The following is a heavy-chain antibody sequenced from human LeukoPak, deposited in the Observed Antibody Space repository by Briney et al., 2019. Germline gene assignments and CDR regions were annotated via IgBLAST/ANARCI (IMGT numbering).Heavy chain of an antibody. CDR3: ARQKPGGTLDY. D-gene: IGHD1-14*01. J-gene: IGHJ4*02. Sequence: ASVKVSCKASGYTFTNFDINWVRQATGQGLEWMGWMNPKTGNTGSTQKLQGRVTITGNTSISTAYMELSSLRSEDTAVYYCARQKPGGTLDYWGQGTLVTVSS. CDR2: MNPKTGNT. V-gene: IGHV1-8*01. CDR1: GYTFTNFD.